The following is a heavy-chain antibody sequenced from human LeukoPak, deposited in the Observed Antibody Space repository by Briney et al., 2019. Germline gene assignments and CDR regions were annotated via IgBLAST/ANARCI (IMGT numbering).Heavy chain of an antibody. J-gene: IGHJ4*02. CDR1: GGSFSGYY. CDR2: INHSGST. D-gene: IGHD3-16*02. V-gene: IGHV4-34*01. Sequence: SETLSLTCAVYGGSFSGYYLSWIRQPPGKGLEWIGEINHSGSTNYHPSLKSRVTISVDTSKNQFSLKLSSVTAEDTAVYYCARRTPRLSAFWGYWGQGTLVTVSS. CDR3: ARRTPRLSAFWGY.